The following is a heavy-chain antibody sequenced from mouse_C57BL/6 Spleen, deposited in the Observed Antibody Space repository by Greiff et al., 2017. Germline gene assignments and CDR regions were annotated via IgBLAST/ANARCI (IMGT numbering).Heavy chain of an antibody. J-gene: IGHJ4*01. CDR3: ATYGSSLYYAMDY. CDR1: GYTFTSYD. CDR2: IYPRDGST. V-gene: IGHV1-85*01. Sequence: VHVKQSGPELVKPGASVKLSCKASGYTFTSYDINWVKQRPGQGLEWIGWIYPRDGSTKYNEKFKGKATLTVDTSSSTAYMELHSLTSEDSAVYFWATYGSSLYYAMDYWGQGTSVTVSS. D-gene: IGHD1-1*01.